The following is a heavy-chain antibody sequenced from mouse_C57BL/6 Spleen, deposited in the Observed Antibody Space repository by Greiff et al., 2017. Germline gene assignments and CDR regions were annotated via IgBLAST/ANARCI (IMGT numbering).Heavy chain of an antibody. CDR2: IDPSDSYT. J-gene: IGHJ1*03. V-gene: IGHV1-69*01. CDR1: GYTFTSYW. D-gene: IGHD2-13*01. Sequence: QVQLQKPGAELVMPGASVKLSCKASGYTFTSYWMHWVKQRPGQGLEWIGEIDPSDSYTNYNQKFKGKSTLTVDKSSSTAYMQLSSLTSEDSAVYYCASPCGDSGYFDVWGTGTTVTVSS. CDR3: ASPCGDSGYFDV.